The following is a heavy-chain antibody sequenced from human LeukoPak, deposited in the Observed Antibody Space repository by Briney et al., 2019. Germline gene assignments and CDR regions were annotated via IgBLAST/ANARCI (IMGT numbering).Heavy chain of an antibody. J-gene: IGHJ4*02. V-gene: IGHV4-30-4*01. CDR2: IYYSGST. CDR3: ARGNEWELLDY. CDR1: GGSISSGDYY. Sequence: SETLSLTCTVSGGSISSGDYYWSWIRQPPGKGLEWIGYIYYSGSTYYNPSLKSRVTISVDTSKNQFSLKLSSVTAADTAVYYCARGNEWELLDYWGQGILVTVSS. D-gene: IGHD1-26*01.